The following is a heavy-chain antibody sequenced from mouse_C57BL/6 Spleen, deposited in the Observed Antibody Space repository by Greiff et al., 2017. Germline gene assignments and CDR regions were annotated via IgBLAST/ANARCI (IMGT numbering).Heavy chain of an antibody. V-gene: IGHV5-17*01. CDR3: APDRYYAMDY. CDR1: GFTFSDYG. J-gene: IGHJ4*01. Sequence: EVQLVESGGGLVKPGGSLKLSCAASGFTFSDYGMHWVRQAPEKGLEWVAYISSGSSTIYYADTVKGRFTISRDNAKNTLFLQMTSLRSEDTAMYYCAPDRYYAMDYWGQGTSVTVSS. CDR2: ISSGSSTI.